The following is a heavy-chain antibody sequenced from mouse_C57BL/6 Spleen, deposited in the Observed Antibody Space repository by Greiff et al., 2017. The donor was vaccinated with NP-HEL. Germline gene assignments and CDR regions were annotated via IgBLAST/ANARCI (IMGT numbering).Heavy chain of an antibody. Sequence: VQLQQPGAELVKPGASVKLSCKASGYTFTSYWMHWVKQRPGQGLEWIGMIHPNSGSTNYNEKFKSKATLTVDKSSSTAYMQLSSLTSEDSAVYYCARDGNSLLRYFDVWGTGTTVTVSS. CDR2: IHPNSGST. J-gene: IGHJ1*03. CDR1: GYTFTSYW. V-gene: IGHV1-64*01. CDR3: ARDGNSLLRYFDV. D-gene: IGHD2-1*01.